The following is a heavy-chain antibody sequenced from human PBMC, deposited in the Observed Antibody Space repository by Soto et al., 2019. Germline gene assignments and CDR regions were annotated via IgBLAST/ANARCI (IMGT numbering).Heavy chain of an antibody. J-gene: IGHJ4*02. D-gene: IGHD6-13*01. Sequence: GGSLRLSCAASGFTFSSYALSWVRQAPGKGLEWVSSISGGGGSTYYADSVKGRFTISRDNSKNTLYLQMNSLRAEDTAVYYCARSGTAAGFYYWGQGTLVTVSS. CDR3: ARSGTAAGFYY. CDR2: ISGGGGST. V-gene: IGHV3-23*01. CDR1: GFTFSSYA.